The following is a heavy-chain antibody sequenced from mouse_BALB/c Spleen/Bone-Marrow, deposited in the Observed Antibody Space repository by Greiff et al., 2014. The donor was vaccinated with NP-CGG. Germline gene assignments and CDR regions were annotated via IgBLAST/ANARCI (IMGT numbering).Heavy chain of an antibody. J-gene: IGHJ2*01. CDR1: GISITTGNYR. V-gene: IGHV3-5*02. Sequence: EVMLVESGPGLVKPSQTVSLACTVTGISITTGNYRWSWIRQFPGNKLEWIGYIYYSGTITYNPSLTSRTTITRDTSKNQFFLEMNSLTAEDTATYYCARYGNYFDYWGQGTTLTVSS. CDR3: ARYGNYFDY. CDR2: IYYSGTI. D-gene: IGHD2-1*01.